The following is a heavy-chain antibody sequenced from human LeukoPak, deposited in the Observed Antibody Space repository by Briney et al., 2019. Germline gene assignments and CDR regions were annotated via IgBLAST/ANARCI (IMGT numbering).Heavy chain of an antibody. CDR3: ARDRSGYDYYFDY. CDR1: GGSISSYY. D-gene: IGHD5-12*01. V-gene: IGHV4-4*07. CDR2: IYTSGST. Sequence: PSGTLSLTCTVSGGSISSYYWSWIRQTAGKGLEWIGRIYTSGSTNYNPSLKSRVTMSVDTSKNQFSLKLSSVTAADTAVYYCARDRSGYDYYFDYWGQGTLVTVSS. J-gene: IGHJ4*02.